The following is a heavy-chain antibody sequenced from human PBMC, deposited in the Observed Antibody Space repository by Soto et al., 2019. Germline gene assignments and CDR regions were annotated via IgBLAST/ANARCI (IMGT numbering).Heavy chain of an antibody. CDR2: IRSKANSYAT. Sequence: EVQLVESGGGLVQPGGSLKLSCAASGFTFSGSAMHWVRQASGKGLEWVGRIRSKANSYATAYAASVKGRFTISRDDSKNTAYLQMNSLKTEDTAVYYCTRHGPDPAMGDDAFDIWGQGTMVTVSS. CDR3: TRHGPDPAMGDDAFDI. D-gene: IGHD5-18*01. J-gene: IGHJ3*02. V-gene: IGHV3-73*02. CDR1: GFTFSGSA.